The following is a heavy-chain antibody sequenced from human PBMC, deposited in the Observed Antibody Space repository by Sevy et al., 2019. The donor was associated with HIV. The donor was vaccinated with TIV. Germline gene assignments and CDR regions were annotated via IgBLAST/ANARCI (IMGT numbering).Heavy chain of an antibody. CDR3: ARGADYFDSSGANFEY. D-gene: IGHD3-22*01. Sequence: GGSLRLSCAASGFSFSNYGMHWVRQAPGKGLEWVAHLWYDGSSKYYADSVKGRLTISRDNSKNTLSLQMNSLRAEDTAVYYCARGADYFDSSGANFEYWGQGTLVTVSS. CDR2: LWYDGSSK. J-gene: IGHJ4*02. V-gene: IGHV3-33*01. CDR1: GFSFSNYG.